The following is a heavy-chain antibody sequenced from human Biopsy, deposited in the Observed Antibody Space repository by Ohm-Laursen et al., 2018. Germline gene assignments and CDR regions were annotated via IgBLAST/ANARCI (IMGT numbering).Heavy chain of an antibody. V-gene: IGHV4-39*01. J-gene: IGHJ4*02. D-gene: IGHD2-15*01. Sequence: GRLSLTPTASRGSHSSNSYYWGWIRQPPGKRLAWVGRIYYRGNTNYNPSLKSRVTISVDTSTNQFSLKLSSATAADTAVFYCARHGSQGYCTGGSCVDYWGQGALVTVYS. CDR1: RGSHSSNSYY. CDR3: ARHGSQGYCTGGSCVDY. CDR2: IYYRGNT.